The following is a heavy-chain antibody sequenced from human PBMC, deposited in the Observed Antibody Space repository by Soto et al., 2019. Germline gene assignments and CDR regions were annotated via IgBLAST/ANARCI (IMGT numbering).Heavy chain of an antibody. Sequence: LTCTVSGGSISSGGYYWSWIRQHPGKGLEWIGYIYYSGSTYYNPSLKSRVTISVDTSKNQFSLKLSSVTAADTAVYYCVVSSSGWFRFDYWGQGTLVTVSS. CDR2: IYYSGST. J-gene: IGHJ4*02. V-gene: IGHV4-31*03. D-gene: IGHD6-19*01. CDR1: GGSISSGGYY. CDR3: VVSSSGWFRFDY.